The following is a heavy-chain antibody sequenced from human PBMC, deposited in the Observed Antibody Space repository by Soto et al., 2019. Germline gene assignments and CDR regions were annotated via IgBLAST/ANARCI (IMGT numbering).Heavy chain of an antibody. CDR3: ARGAVAGVDYGMDV. CDR2: IYSSGGT. D-gene: IGHD6-13*01. Sequence: SETLSLTCTVSGGSMSSYYWSWMRQPAGKGLEWVGRIYSSGGTNYNPSLKSRVTMSVDTSKKKFSLKLSSVTAADTAVYYCARGAVAGVDYGMDVWGQGTTVTVSS. J-gene: IGHJ6*02. CDR1: GGSMSSYY. V-gene: IGHV4-4*07.